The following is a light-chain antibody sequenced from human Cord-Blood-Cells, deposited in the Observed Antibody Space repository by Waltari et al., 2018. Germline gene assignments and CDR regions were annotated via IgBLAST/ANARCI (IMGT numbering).Light chain of an antibody. CDR1: QSVSSY. CDR2: DAA. CDR3: QQRSNWPPLT. Sequence: EIVLTQSPATLSLSPGERATLSCRASQSVSSYLAWYPQKPGQAPRLLIYDAANRATGIPARFSGSGAGTDLTLTISSLETEDFAVDYCQQRSNWPPLTFGGGTKVEIK. V-gene: IGKV3-11*01. J-gene: IGKJ4*01.